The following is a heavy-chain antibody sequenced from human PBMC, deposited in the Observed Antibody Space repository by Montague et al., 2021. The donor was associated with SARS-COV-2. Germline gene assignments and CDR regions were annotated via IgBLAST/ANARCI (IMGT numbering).Heavy chain of an antibody. D-gene: IGHD5-12*01. J-gene: IGHJ4*02. Sequence: SVKVSCKASGYTFSSYGISWVRQAPGQGLEWMGWISAYNGNTNYAQKLQGRVTMTTETSTRTAYMELRSLRSDDTALYYCARVKWLRLDYWGQGTLVTVSS. CDR2: ISAYNGNT. V-gene: IGHV1-18*01. CDR1: GYTFSSYG. CDR3: ARVKWLRLDY.